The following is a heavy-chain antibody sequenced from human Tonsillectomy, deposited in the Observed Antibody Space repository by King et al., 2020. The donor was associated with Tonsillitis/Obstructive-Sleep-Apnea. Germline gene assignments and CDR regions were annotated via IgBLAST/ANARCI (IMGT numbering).Heavy chain of an antibody. D-gene: IGHD3-22*01. CDR2: INCNGGGT. J-gene: IGHJ4*02. V-gene: IGHV1-46*01. Sequence: QLVQSGAEVKKSGASVKVFCKASGYSFSNYYIHWMRQAPGQGLEWMGVINCNGGGTSYAQKFQGRVTMTRDTSTSTVYMDLSSLRSDDTAIYYCARSAPIVNSAYYKNFVDYWGLGTLVTVSS. CDR1: GYSFSNYY. CDR3: ARSAPIVNSAYYKNFVDY.